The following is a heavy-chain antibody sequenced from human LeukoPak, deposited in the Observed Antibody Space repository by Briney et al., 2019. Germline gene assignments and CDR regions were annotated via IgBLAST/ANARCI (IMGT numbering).Heavy chain of an antibody. V-gene: IGHV3-7*01. D-gene: IGHD3-22*01. Sequence: GGSLRLSCAASGFTFSSYWMSWVRQAPGKGLECVANIKEDGSEKYYVDSVKGRFTISRDNARNSLYLQMNSLRAEDTAVYYCARDADLYDSSGYYEYWGQGTLVTVSS. CDR1: GFTFSSYW. CDR3: ARDADLYDSSGYYEY. CDR2: IKEDGSEK. J-gene: IGHJ4*02.